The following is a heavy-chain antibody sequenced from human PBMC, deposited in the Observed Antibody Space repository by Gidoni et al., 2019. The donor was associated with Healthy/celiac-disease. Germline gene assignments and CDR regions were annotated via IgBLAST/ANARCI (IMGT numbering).Heavy chain of an antibody. D-gene: IGHD6-19*01. Sequence: QVQLVQSGAEVKKPGSSVKVSCKASGGTFSSNAISWVRQAPGQGLEWMGGIIPILGIANYAQKFQGRVTITADKSTSTAYMELSSLRSEDTAVYYCARDPSIAVAGTGWFDPWGQGTLVTVSS. J-gene: IGHJ5*02. CDR3: ARDPSIAVAGTGWFDP. CDR1: GGTFSSNA. V-gene: IGHV1-69*04. CDR2: IIPILGIA.